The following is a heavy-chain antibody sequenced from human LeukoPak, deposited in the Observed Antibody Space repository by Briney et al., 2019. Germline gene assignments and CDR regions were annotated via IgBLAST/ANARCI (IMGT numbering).Heavy chain of an antibody. CDR3: AWIQLWLSSDAFDI. D-gene: IGHD5-18*01. Sequence: GSLRLSCAASEFTFSNYAMSWVRQTPGKGLEWVSAISGGGDSTYYADSVKGRFTISRDNSKNTLYLQMNSLRAEDTAVYYCAWIQLWLSSDAFDIWGQGTMVTVSS. CDR1: EFTFSNYA. J-gene: IGHJ3*02. V-gene: IGHV3-23*01. CDR2: ISGGGDST.